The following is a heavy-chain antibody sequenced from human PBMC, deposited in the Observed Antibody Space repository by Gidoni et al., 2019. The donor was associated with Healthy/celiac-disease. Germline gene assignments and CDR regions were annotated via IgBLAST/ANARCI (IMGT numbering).Heavy chain of an antibody. CDR2: IYYSGST. D-gene: IGHD3-10*01. J-gene: IGHJ6*02. CDR1: GGSISSYY. Sequence: PGLVKPSETLSLTCTVSGGSISSYYWSWIRQPPGKGLDWIGYIYYSGSTNYNPSLKSRVTISVDTSKNQFSLKLSSVTAADTAVYYCARVVYYYGSGSGSYGMDVWGQGTTVTVSS. CDR3: ARVVYYYGSGSGSYGMDV. V-gene: IGHV4-59*08.